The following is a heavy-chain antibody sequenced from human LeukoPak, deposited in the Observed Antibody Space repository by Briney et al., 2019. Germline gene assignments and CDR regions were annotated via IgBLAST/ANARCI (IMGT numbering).Heavy chain of an antibody. V-gene: IGHV3-53*05. D-gene: IGHD2/OR15-2a*01. Sequence: GGSLRLSCAASGLTVSTDYMSWVRQAPGKGLEWVSVIYSGGSTYYTDSVKGRFTISRDNSKNTLYLQMNSLRADDTALYRCAKDLFYSFDIWGQGTEVTVSS. CDR2: IYSGGST. CDR3: AKDLFYSFDI. CDR1: GLTVSTDY. J-gene: IGHJ3*02.